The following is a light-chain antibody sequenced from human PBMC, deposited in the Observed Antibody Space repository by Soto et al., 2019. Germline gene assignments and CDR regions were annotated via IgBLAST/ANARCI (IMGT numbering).Light chain of an antibody. CDR2: EVS. Sequence: QSVLTQPASVSGSPGQSITISCTGTSSDVGTYNLVSWYQQYPGKAPKLMIYEVSERPSGVSNRFSCSKSGNTASLTISGLQAEDEADYYCCSYAGSSLRVFGGGTKLTVL. V-gene: IGLV2-23*02. CDR3: CSYAGSSLRV. CDR1: SSDVGTYNL. J-gene: IGLJ2*01.